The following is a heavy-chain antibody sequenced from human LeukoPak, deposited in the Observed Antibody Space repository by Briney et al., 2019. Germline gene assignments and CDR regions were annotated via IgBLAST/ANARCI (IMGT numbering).Heavy chain of an antibody. CDR3: VRIPNGANFPNWFDP. J-gene: IGHJ5*02. D-gene: IGHD4/OR15-4a*01. CDR2: ISGKSNNI. Sequence: KTGGSLRLSCAASGFTFSNYNMNWVRRPPGKVLEWVSSISGKSNNIYYADSVKGRFTISRDNTKNSLYLQMNSLRAEDTAMYYCVRIPNGANFPNWFDPWGQGTLVTVSS. CDR1: GFTFSNYN. V-gene: IGHV3-21*01.